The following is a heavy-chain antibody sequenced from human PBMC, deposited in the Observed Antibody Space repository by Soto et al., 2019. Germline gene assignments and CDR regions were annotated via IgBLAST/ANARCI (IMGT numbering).Heavy chain of an antibody. J-gene: IGHJ6*02. CDR2: INPNSGGT. Sequence: GASVKVSCKASGYIFTDYYMHWVRQAPGQELGWMGRINPNSGGTNYAQKFQGRVTMTRDTSISTAYTELSSLRSEDTAVYYCARGGYSNLHYYYGMDVWGQGTTVTVSS. V-gene: IGHV1-2*06. CDR1: GYIFTDYY. D-gene: IGHD4-4*01. CDR3: ARGGYSNLHYYYGMDV.